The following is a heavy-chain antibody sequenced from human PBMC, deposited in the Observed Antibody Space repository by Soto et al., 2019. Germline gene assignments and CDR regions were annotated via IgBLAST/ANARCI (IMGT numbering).Heavy chain of an antibody. V-gene: IGHV3-21*01. Sequence: PGGSLRLSCAASGFTFSSYSMNWVRQAPGKGLEWVSSISSSSSYIYYADSVKGRFTISRDNAKNSLYLQMNSLRAEDTAVYYCARVYIAADGPYYYYGMDVWGQGTTVTVSS. D-gene: IGHD6-13*01. CDR3: ARVYIAADGPYYYYGMDV. CDR1: GFTFSSYS. CDR2: ISSSSSYI. J-gene: IGHJ6*02.